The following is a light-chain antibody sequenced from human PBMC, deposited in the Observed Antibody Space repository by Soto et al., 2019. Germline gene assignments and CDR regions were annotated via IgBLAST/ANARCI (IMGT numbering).Light chain of an antibody. V-gene: IGKV3-20*01. Sequence: EIVLTQSPGTLSWSPGERDTLSCRASQSVSSSYLAWYQQKPGQAPRLLIYGASSRATGIPDRFSGSGSGTDFTLTISRLEPEDFAVYYCHQYGSSPYTFGQGTKLEIK. CDR2: GAS. CDR3: HQYGSSPYT. J-gene: IGKJ2*01. CDR1: QSVSSSY.